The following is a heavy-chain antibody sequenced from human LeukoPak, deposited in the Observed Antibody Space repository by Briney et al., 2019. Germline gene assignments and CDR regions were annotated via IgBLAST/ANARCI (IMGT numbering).Heavy chain of an antibody. CDR2: INHSGST. J-gene: IGHJ5*02. V-gene: IGHV4-34*01. CDR1: GGSFSGYY. CDR3: ARTKVSRYYYDSSGHQKWFDP. Sequence: PSETLSLTCAVYGGSFSGYYWSWIRQPPGKGLEWIGEINHSGSTNYNPSLKSRVTISVDTSKNQFSLKLSSVTAADTAVYYCARTKVSRYYYDSSGHQKWFDPWGQGTLVTVSS. D-gene: IGHD3-22*01.